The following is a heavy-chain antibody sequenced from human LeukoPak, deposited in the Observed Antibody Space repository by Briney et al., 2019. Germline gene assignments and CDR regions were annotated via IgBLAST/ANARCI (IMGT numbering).Heavy chain of an antibody. CDR3: ARALYSSSPFDY. J-gene: IGHJ4*02. Sequence: SETLSLTCTVSGGSISSYYWSWIRQAPGKGLEWIGYIYYSGGTNYNPSIKSRVTISVDTSKNQFSLKLSSVTAADTAVYYCARALYSSSPFDYGGQGTLVTVSS. V-gene: IGHV4-59*01. D-gene: IGHD6-13*01. CDR2: IYYSGGT. CDR1: GGSISSYY.